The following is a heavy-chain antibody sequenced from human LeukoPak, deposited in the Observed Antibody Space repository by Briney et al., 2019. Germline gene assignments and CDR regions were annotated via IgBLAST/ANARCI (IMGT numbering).Heavy chain of an antibody. CDR3: ARLTRVGYNSYVY. CDR2: FKNDGSSA. CDR1: GFTSSDYW. Sequence: GGSLRLSCAVSGFTSSDYWMHWVRQAPGKGLVWVSCFKNDGSSATYADSVKGRFTISRDEAKNTLYLQMNSLRVEDTAVYYCARLTRVGYNSYVYWGQGTLVTVSS. J-gene: IGHJ1*01. D-gene: IGHD5-24*01. V-gene: IGHV3-74*01.